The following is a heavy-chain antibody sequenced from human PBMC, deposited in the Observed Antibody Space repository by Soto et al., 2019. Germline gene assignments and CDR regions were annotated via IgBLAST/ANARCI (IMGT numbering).Heavy chain of an antibody. CDR2: IYYSGST. J-gene: IGHJ6*02. CDR1: GASISSGGYY. CDR3: TRDQGLLYGMDV. Sequence: SETLSLTCTVSGASISSGGYYWSWIRQHPGKGLEWIGYIYYSGSTYYNPSLKSRVTISQDTSKNQFSLKLSSVTAADTAVYYCTRDQGLLYGMDVWGQGTTVTVSS. V-gene: IGHV4-31*03.